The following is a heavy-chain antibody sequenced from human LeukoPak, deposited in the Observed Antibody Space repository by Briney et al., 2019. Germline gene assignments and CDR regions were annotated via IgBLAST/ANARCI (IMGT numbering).Heavy chain of an antibody. D-gene: IGHD1-14*01. CDR2: VSPDGGTT. J-gene: IGHJ4*02. Sequence: PGASLRLSSAASGCTFSSYAMSWVRQAPRKGLEWVSAVSPDGGTTYNADSVKGRFTISRDNSKTTLYLQMNSLRVKDTAVYYCAKRSPSGIVFFDYWGQGTLVTVSS. CDR1: GCTFSSYA. V-gene: IGHV3-23*01. CDR3: AKRSPSGIVFFDY.